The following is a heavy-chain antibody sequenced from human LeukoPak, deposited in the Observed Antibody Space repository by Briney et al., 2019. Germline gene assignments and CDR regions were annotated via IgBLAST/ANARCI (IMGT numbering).Heavy chain of an antibody. D-gene: IGHD3-22*01. CDR2: IRYDGSNK. CDR1: GFTFSSYG. Sequence: GGSLRLSCAASGFTFSSYGMHWVRQAPGKGLVWVAFIRYDGSNKYYADSVKGRFTISRDNSKNTLYLQMNSLRAEDTAVYYCARDRYYYDSSGYRAFDIWGQGTMVTVSS. V-gene: IGHV3-30*02. J-gene: IGHJ3*02. CDR3: ARDRYYYDSSGYRAFDI.